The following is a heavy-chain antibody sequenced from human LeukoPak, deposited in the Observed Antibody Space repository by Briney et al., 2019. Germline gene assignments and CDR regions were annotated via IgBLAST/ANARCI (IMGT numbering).Heavy chain of an antibody. CDR3: TSCTGGSCYVSVY. CDR1: GLTFSYTW. CDR2: IKSKTDGGTT. D-gene: IGHD2-15*01. V-gene: IGHV3-15*01. Sequence: GGSLRPSCAASGLTFSYTWMTWVRQAPGKGLEWVGRIKSKTDGGTTDYAAPVKGRFTISRDDSKNTLYLQMNSLKTEDTAVYYCTSCTGGSCYVSVYWGQGTLVTVSA. J-gene: IGHJ4*02.